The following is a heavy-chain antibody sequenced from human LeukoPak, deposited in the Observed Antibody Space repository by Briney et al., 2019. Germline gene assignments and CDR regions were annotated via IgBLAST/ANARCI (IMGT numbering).Heavy chain of an antibody. CDR1: GYTFTSYD. CDR3: ARNLAMTGDCDN. Sequence: ASVKVSCKTSGYTFTSYDINWVRQAPGQGLEWLGWVNPNNGRTGYAQTFQGRVTMTRDTSISTAYMELRSLRSEDTAVYYCARNLAMTGDCDNWGQGTLVTVSS. J-gene: IGHJ4*02. V-gene: IGHV1-8*01. D-gene: IGHD2-2*01. CDR2: VNPNNGRT.